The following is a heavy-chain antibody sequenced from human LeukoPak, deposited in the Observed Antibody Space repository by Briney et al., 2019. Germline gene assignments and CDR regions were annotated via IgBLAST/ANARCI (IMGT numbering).Heavy chain of an antibody. Sequence: GGSLRLSCAASGFTFSSYSMNWVRQAPGKGLEWVSHINIVNNAIYYSDSVKGRFTISRDNAKNSLYLQINSLRAEDTAVYYCARDSGEGGTFDYWGQGTLVSVSS. J-gene: IGHJ4*02. CDR3: ARDSGEGGTFDY. D-gene: IGHD1-26*01. CDR1: GFTFSSYS. V-gene: IGHV3-48*04. CDR2: INIVNNAI.